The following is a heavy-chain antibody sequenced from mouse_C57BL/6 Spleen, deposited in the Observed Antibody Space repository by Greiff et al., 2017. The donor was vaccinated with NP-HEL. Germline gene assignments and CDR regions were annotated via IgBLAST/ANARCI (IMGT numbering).Heavy chain of an antibody. J-gene: IGHJ4*01. CDR1: GYTFTSYW. V-gene: IGHV1-64*01. CDR3: ARRVTTVYYYAMDY. CDR2: IHPNSGST. D-gene: IGHD1-1*01. Sequence: VQLQQPGAELVKPGASVKLSCKASGYTFTSYWMHWVKQRPGQGLEWIGMIHPNSGSTNYNEKFKSKATLTVDKSSSTAYMQLSGLTSEDSAVYYCARRVTTVYYYAMDYWGQGTSVTVSS.